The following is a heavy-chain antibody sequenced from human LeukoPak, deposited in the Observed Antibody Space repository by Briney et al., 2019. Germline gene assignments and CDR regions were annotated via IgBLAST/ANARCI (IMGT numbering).Heavy chain of an antibody. D-gene: IGHD5-12*01. CDR1: GYTFTSYG. V-gene: IGHV1-18*01. Sequence: ASVKVPCKASGYTFTSYGISWVRQAPGQGLEWMGWISGYNGNTKYAQKFQGRVTMTTDTSTSTAYMELRSLRSDDTAVYYCARDRYSGYVSRFDYWGQGTLVTVSS. J-gene: IGHJ4*02. CDR2: ISGYNGNT. CDR3: ARDRYSGYVSRFDY.